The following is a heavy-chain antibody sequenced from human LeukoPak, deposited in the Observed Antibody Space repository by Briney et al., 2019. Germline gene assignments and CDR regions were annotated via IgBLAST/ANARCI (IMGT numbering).Heavy chain of an antibody. CDR3: ARDGYYGSGRDGRDFDY. CDR1: GYTFTTYG. CDR2: ISTYNGNT. D-gene: IGHD3-10*01. V-gene: IGHV1-18*04. J-gene: IGHJ4*02. Sequence: ASVKVSCKASGYTFTTYGISWVRQAPGQGLEWMGWISTYNGNTNYAQKLQGRVTMTTGTSTGTAYMELRSLRSDDTAVYYCARDGYYGSGRDGRDFDYWGQGTLVTVSS.